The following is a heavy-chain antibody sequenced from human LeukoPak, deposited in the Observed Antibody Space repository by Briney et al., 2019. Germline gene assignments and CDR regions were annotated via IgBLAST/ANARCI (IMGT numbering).Heavy chain of an antibody. V-gene: IGHV3-48*03. Sequence: PGGSPRLSCEASGFTFNNYVMTWVRQAPGKGLEWVSYIGSSGSTIYYADSVKGRFTISRDNAKNSLYLQMNSLRAEDTAVYYCARVLGPLYYYYYMDVWGKGTTVTISS. D-gene: IGHD7-27*01. J-gene: IGHJ6*03. CDR3: ARVLGPLYYYYYMDV. CDR1: GFTFNNYV. CDR2: IGSSGSTI.